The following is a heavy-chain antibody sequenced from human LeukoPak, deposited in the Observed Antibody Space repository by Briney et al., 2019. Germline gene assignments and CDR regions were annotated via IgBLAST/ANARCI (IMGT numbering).Heavy chain of an antibody. V-gene: IGHV1-46*01. CDR3: ARGSNYINPPNY. CDR2: INPVDGSA. Sequence: ASVKVSCKASGYTFTTYYIHWVRQAPGQGLEWMGIINPVDGSATYAQKFQGKLAMTRDTSTSTVYMELASLRSEDSAVYSCARGSNYINPPNYWGQGTLVIVSS. J-gene: IGHJ4*02. CDR1: GYTFTTYY. D-gene: IGHD4-11*01.